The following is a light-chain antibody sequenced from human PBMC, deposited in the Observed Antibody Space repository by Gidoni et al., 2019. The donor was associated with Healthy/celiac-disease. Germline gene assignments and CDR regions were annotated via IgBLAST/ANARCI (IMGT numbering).Light chain of an antibody. CDR2: WAS. V-gene: IGKV4-1*01. CDR1: QSVLYSSNNQNY. Sequence: DIVMTQSPDPLAVSLGERATINCKSSQSVLYSSNNQNYLAWYQQKPGQPPKLLIYWASTRESGVPDRFSGSGSGTDFTLTISSLQAEDVAVYYCQQYYSTPQTFGQGTKVEIK. CDR3: QQYYSTPQT. J-gene: IGKJ1*01.